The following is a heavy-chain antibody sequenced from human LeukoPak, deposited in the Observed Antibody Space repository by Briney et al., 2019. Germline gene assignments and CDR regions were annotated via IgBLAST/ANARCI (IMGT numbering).Heavy chain of an antibody. Sequence: ASVKVSCKASGYTFTGYYMHWVRQAPGHGLEWMGWINPNSGGTNYAQKFQRRVTMTTDTSISTAYMELSRLRSDDTAVYYCAREPYSSGRADYWGQGTLVTVSS. D-gene: IGHD3-22*01. J-gene: IGHJ4*02. CDR3: AREPYSSGRADY. CDR1: GYTFTGYY. V-gene: IGHV1-2*02. CDR2: INPNSGGT.